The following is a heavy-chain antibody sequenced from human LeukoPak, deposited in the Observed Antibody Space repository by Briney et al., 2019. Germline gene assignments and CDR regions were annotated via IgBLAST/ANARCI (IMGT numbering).Heavy chain of an antibody. CDR1: GYTFTGYY. CDR3: ARSASIAVAGTY. Sequence: GASVKVSCRASGYTFTGYYMHWVRQAPGQGLEWMGWINPNSGDTNYAQKFQGRVTMTRGTSISTAYMELSSLKSDDTAVYYCARSASIAVAGTYWGQGTLVTVSS. D-gene: IGHD6-19*01. V-gene: IGHV1-2*02. J-gene: IGHJ4*02. CDR2: INPNSGDT.